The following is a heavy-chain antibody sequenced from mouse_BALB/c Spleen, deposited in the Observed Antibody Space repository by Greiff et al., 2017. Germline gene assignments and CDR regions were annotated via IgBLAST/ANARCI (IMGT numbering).Heavy chain of an antibody. CDR3: ARSQFITTSTGAMDY. CDR1: GFSLTSYG. CDR2: IWSGGST. Sequence: QVQLKQSGPGLVQPSQSLSITCTVSGFSLTSYGVHWVRQSPGKGLEWLGEIWSGGSTDYNAAFISRLCIIKDNSKSQVFFKMNSLQANDTAIYYGARSQFITTSTGAMDYWGQGTSVTVSS. D-gene: IGHD1-2*01. V-gene: IGHV2-2*02. J-gene: IGHJ4*01.